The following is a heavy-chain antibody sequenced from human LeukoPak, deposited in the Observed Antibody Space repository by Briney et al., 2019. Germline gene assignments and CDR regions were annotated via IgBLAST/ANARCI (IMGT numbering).Heavy chain of an antibody. CDR1: GGSISSSSYY. CDR3: ARDICGYNYGCFDS. J-gene: IGHJ4*02. Sequence: SETLSLTCTVSGGSISSSSYYWGWIRQPPGKGLEWIGSIYYSGSTYYNPSLKSRVTISVDTSKNQFSLKLSSVTAADTAVYYCARDICGYNYGCFDSWGQGTLVTVSS. V-gene: IGHV4-39*07. D-gene: IGHD5-18*01. CDR2: IYYSGST.